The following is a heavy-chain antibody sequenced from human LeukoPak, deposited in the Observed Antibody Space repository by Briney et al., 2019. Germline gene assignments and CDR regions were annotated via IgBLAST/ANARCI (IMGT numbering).Heavy chain of an antibody. J-gene: IGHJ4*02. Sequence: ASVKVVCKASGYTLTGYYMHWLRQAPGQGLEWMGWINPNSGGTNYAQKFQGRVTMTRDTSISTAYMELSRLRSDDTAVYYCAREVHCSGGSCYSLFDYWGQGTLVTVSS. D-gene: IGHD2-15*01. CDR1: GYTLTGYY. V-gene: IGHV1-2*02. CDR3: AREVHCSGGSCYSLFDY. CDR2: INPNSGGT.